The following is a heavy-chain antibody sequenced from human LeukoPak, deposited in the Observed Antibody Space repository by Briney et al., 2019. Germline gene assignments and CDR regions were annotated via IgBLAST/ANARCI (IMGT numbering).Heavy chain of an antibody. CDR1: GFTFSSYG. CDR2: ISGSGGST. V-gene: IGHV3-23*01. CDR3: AKAHGGYSWDY. J-gene: IGHJ4*02. D-gene: IGHD5-12*01. Sequence: GGSLRLSCAASGFTFSSYGMSWVRQAPGKGLDWVSGISGSGGSTYYADSVKGRFTISRGNSKNTLYLQMNSLRAEDTAVYYCAKAHGGYSWDYWGQGTPVTVSS.